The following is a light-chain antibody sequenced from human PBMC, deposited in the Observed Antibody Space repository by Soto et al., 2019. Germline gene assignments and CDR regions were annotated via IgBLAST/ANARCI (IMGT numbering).Light chain of an antibody. CDR2: AAS. V-gene: IGKV1-39*01. J-gene: IGKJ5*01. CDR3: QQSYRTPIT. CDR1: QSITNF. Sequence: DIQMTQSPSSLSASVGDKLTITCRANQSITNFLNWYQKKPGEVPKLLIFAASRLQSGVPSRFSGSGSGTDFTLTISSLQPEDFATYYCQQSYRTPITFGQGTRLEIK.